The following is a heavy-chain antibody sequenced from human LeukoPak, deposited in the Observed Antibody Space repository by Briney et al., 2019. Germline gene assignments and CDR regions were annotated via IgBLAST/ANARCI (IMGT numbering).Heavy chain of an antibody. CDR1: GFTFSSYE. CDR2: ISSSGSTI. D-gene: IGHD3-10*01. CDR3: ARDQQGELLWFGELSYYYGMDV. V-gene: IGHV3-48*03. J-gene: IGHJ6*04. Sequence: GGSLRLSCAASGFTFSSYEMNWVRQAPGKGLGWVSYISSSGSTIYYADSVKGRFTISRDNAKNSLYLQMNSLRAEDTAVYYCARDQQGELLWFGELSYYYGMDVWGKGTTVTVSS.